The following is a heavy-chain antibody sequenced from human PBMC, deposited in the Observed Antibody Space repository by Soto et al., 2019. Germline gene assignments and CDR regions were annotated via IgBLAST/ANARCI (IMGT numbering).Heavy chain of an antibody. Sequence: GGSLRLSCAASGFTFSSYAMHWVRQAPGKGLEWVAVISYDGSNKYYADSVKGRFTISRDNSKNTLYLQMNSLRAEDTAVYYCARDAAPARRFGELLRYYYYGMDVWGQGTTVTVSS. J-gene: IGHJ6*02. D-gene: IGHD3-10*01. CDR3: ARDAAPARRFGELLRYYYYGMDV. CDR2: ISYDGSNK. V-gene: IGHV3-30-3*01. CDR1: GFTFSSYA.